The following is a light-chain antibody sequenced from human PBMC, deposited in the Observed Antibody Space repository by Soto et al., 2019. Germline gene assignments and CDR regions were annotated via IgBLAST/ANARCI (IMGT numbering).Light chain of an antibody. CDR1: SSNIGRNT. J-gene: IGLJ1*01. V-gene: IGLV1-44*01. CDR3: AAWDDSLTDYV. Sequence: QSVLTQAPSASETPGKRVTISCSGGSSNIGRNTVNWYQQLPGTAPKLLIYSNNRRPSGVPDRFSGSKSGTSASLAISGLQSEDEADYYCAAWDDSLTDYVFGTEIELTVL. CDR2: SNN.